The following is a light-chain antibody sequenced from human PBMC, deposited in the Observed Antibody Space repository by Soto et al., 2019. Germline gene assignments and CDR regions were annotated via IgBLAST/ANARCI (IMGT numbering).Light chain of an antibody. CDR3: NSYPTSSPLYGV. CDR2: DVS. V-gene: IGLV2-14*01. Sequence: QSALTQPASVSGSPGQSITISCTGTSSDVGGYNYVSWYQQHPGKAPKLMIYDVSNRPSGVSNRFSGSKSGNTASLTISGPQAEDEAAYYCNSYPTSSPLYGVFGGGTKLTVL. CDR1: SSDVGGYNY. J-gene: IGLJ2*01.